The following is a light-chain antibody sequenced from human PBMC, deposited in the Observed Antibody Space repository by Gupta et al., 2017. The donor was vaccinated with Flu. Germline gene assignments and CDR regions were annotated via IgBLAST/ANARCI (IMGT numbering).Light chain of an antibody. J-gene: IGLJ3*02. CDR2: EVN. Sequence: QSALTQPPSASGSPRQSVTISCTGTSSDVGGYSHVSWYQQHPGRAPKLMIYEVNKRPSGVPDRFSGSKSGNTASLTVSGLQAEDEADYYCFSYAGSTWVFGGGTKLTVL. V-gene: IGLV2-8*01. CDR1: SSDVGGYSH. CDR3: FSYAGSTWV.